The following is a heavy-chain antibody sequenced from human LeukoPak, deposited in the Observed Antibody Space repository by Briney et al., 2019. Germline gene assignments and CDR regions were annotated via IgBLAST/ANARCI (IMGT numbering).Heavy chain of an antibody. CDR1: GFTFSNYW. CDR2: IIGDGSST. D-gene: IGHD6-13*01. V-gene: IGHV3-74*01. J-gene: IGHJ5*02. Sequence: PGGSLRLSCAASGFTFSNYWMHWVRQAPEKGLVWVSRIIGDGSSTSYADSVKGRFTISRDNAKNTLYLQMNSLRAEDTAVYYCARVARAAAGATWFDPWGQGTLVTVSS. CDR3: ARVARAAAGATWFDP.